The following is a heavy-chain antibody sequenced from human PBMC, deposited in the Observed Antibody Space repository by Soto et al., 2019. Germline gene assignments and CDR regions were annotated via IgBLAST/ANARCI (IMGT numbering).Heavy chain of an antibody. V-gene: IGHV3-48*02. CDR3: ARDRDAYCSKGICSGPYFDY. J-gene: IGHJ4*02. D-gene: IGHD2-8*01. Sequence: EVQLLQSGGGLAQPGGSLRLSCAASGFTFSTYSINWVRQAPGKGLEWISYISDNSSVIYYADAVKGRFTISRDNAKNSLYLQMNSLRDEDTAVYYCARDRDAYCSKGICSGPYFDYWGQGTLVTVSS. CDR1: GFTFSTYS. CDR2: ISDNSSVI.